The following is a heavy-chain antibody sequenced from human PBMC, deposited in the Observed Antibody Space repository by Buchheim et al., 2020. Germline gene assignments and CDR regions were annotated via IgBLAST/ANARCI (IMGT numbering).Heavy chain of an antibody. J-gene: IGHJ6*02. V-gene: IGHV1-46*03. Sequence: QVQLVQSGAEVKKPGASVKVSCKASGYTFTSYYMHWVRQAPGQGLEWMGIINLSGGSTSYAQKFQGRVTMTRDPPPTPATMELSSLRSEDTAVYYCARDTAMTLYGMDVWGQGTT. D-gene: IGHD5-18*01. CDR1: GYTFTSYY. CDR2: INLSGGST. CDR3: ARDTAMTLYGMDV.